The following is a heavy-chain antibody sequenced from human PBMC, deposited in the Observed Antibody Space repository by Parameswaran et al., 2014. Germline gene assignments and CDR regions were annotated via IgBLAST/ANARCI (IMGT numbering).Heavy chain of an antibody. CDR3: ARVSGSTGVY. J-gene: IGHJ4*02. D-gene: IGHD1-26*01. Sequence: RWIRQPPGKGLEWIGEINHSGSTNYNPSLKSRVTISVDTSKNQFSLKLSSVTAADTAVYYCARVSGSTGVYWGQGTLVTVSS. CDR2: INHSGST. V-gene: IGHV4-34*01.